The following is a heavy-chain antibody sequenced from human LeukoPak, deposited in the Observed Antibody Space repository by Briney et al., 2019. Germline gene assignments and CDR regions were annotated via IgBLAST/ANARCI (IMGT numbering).Heavy chain of an antibody. J-gene: IGHJ4*02. CDR2: IYYSGST. Sequence: PSETLSLTCTVSGGSISSSSYYWGWIRQPPGKGLEWIGSIYYSGSTYYNPSLKSRVTISVDTSKNQFSLKLSSVTAADTAVYYCARRISWCSHGDFDYWGQGTLVTVSS. CDR3: ARRISWCSHGDFDY. D-gene: IGHD2-8*01. CDR1: GGSISSSSYY. V-gene: IGHV4-39*01.